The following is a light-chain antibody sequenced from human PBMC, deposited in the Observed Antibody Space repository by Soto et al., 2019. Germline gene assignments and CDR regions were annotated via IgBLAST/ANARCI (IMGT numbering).Light chain of an antibody. CDR3: QQYNTWPPIT. Sequence: ERVMTQSPATLSVSPGERATLSCRASQSVGSNLAWYQQTPGQAPRLLIYGASTRATGIPARFSGSESGADFTLTISSLQSEDFAVYYCQQYNTWPPITFGQGTRLEIK. J-gene: IGKJ5*01. V-gene: IGKV3-15*01. CDR1: QSVGSN. CDR2: GAS.